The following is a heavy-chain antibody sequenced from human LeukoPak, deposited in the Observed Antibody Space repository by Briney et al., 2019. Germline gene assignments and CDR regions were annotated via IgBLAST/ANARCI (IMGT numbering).Heavy chain of an antibody. J-gene: IGHJ1*01. V-gene: IGHV3-23*01. CDR3: ANQAFEYSSSSQL. CDR1: GLTFSSYA. CDR2: ISGSGGST. D-gene: IGHD6-6*01. Sequence: GGSLRLSCAASGLTFSSYAMGWVRQAPGKGLEWVSAISGSGGSTYYAASVKGRFTISRDNSKNTLYLQMNSLRAEDTAVYYCANQAFEYSSSSQLWGQGTLVTVSS.